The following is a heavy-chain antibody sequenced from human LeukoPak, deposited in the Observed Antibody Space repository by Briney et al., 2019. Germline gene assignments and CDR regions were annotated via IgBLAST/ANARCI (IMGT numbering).Heavy chain of an antibody. V-gene: IGHV3-9*01. CDR3: AKDRYTSGWYDLEY. CDR2: ISWNSGSI. CDR1: GFTFDDYA. J-gene: IGHJ4*02. D-gene: IGHD6-19*01. Sequence: GGSLRLSCAASGFTFDDYAMHWVRQAPGKGLEWVSGISWNSGSIGYADSVKGRFTISRDNAKNSLYPQMNSLRAEDTALYYCAKDRYTSGWYDLEYWGQGTLVTVSS.